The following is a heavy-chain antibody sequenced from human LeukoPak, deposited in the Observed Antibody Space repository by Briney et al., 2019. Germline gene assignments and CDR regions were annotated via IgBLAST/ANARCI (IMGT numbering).Heavy chain of an antibody. D-gene: IGHD3-10*01. CDR1: GAAFSKYG. CDR2: ISRSGDIT. V-gene: IGHV3-23*01. CDR3: AKPALMVRGVPRESYYFDY. J-gene: IGHJ4*02. Sequence: GGSLRLSCAASGAAFSKYGMKWVRQAAGAGLEYISGISRSGDITHYADSVKGRFTISRDNVKNTLYLQMNSLRAEDTAVYYCAKPALMVRGVPRESYYFDYWGQGTLVTVSS.